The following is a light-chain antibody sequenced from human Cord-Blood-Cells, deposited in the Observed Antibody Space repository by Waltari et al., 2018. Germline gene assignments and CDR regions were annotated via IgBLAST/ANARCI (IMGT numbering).Light chain of an antibody. V-gene: IGLV2-14*03. J-gene: IGLJ3*02. CDR2: DVS. Sequence: QSALTQSASVSGSPGQSITISCTGTSSDVGGYNYVSWYQQNPGKAPKPMIYDVSNRPSGVSNRFSGSKSGNTASLTISGLQAEDEADYYCSSYTSSSTWVFGGGTKLTVL. CDR1: SSDVGGYNY. CDR3: SSYTSSSTWV.